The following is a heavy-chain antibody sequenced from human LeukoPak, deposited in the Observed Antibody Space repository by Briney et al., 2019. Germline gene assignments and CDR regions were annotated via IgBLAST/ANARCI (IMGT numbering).Heavy chain of an antibody. Sequence: KPGESLKISCEGSGYTFTSYWIAWVRQMPGKGLEWMGIIYPGDSDTRYSPSFQGQVTIPADKSISTAYLQWSSLKASDTAMYYCARPRGNELGGPFDYWGQGTLVTVSS. CDR1: GYTFTSYW. D-gene: IGHD4-23*01. J-gene: IGHJ4*02. CDR3: ARPRGNELGGPFDY. CDR2: IYPGDSDT. V-gene: IGHV5-51*03.